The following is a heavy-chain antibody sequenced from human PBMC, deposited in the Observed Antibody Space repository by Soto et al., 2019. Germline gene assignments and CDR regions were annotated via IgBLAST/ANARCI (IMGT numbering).Heavy chain of an antibody. V-gene: IGHV3-30*18. CDR3: AKDLKVSGGFHGSLNYYYGMDV. Sequence: GGSMRLSGAACGFGLSNHGMQWVRQALGKGLEWVAVISYDGNVKYYTDSVKGRFTISRDNSQSTLFLQMDSLRPEYAAVYYCAKDLKVSGGFHGSLNYYYGMDVWGQGTTVTVSS. D-gene: IGHD3-10*01. CDR2: ISYDGNVK. CDR1: GFGLSNHG. J-gene: IGHJ6*02.